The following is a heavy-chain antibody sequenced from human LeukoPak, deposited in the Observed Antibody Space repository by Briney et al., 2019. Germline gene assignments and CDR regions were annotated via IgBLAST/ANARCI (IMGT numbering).Heavy chain of an antibody. J-gene: IGHJ4*02. D-gene: IGHD3-10*01. CDR3: ARGGYYPIDY. V-gene: IGHV4-39*07. CDR1: GGSISSSNYY. CDR2: IYYSGST. Sequence: SETLSLTCTVSGGSISSSNYYWGWIRQPPGKELEWIGSIYYSGSTNYNPSLKSRVTISVDTSKNQFSLKLSSVTAADTAVYYCARGGYYPIDYWGQGTLVTVSS.